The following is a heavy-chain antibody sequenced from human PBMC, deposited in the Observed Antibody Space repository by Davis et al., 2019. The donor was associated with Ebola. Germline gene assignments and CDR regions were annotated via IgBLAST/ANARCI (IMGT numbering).Heavy chain of an antibody. D-gene: IGHD5-18*01. CDR3: AKDPSAMVTTTGPLGY. V-gene: IGHV3-23*01. CDR1: GFIFSSYV. J-gene: IGHJ4*02. CDR2: LGTSADT. Sequence: GESLKISCAASGFIFSSYVMSWVRQAPGKGLEWVSTLGTSADTYYAESVKGRFTISRDNSKNTLFLQMNSLRAEDTAVYYCAKDPSAMVTTTGPLGYWGQGTLVTVSS.